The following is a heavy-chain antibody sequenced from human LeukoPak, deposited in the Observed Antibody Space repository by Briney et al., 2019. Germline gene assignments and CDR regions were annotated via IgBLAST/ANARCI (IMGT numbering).Heavy chain of an antibody. CDR2: ISAHNGNT. CDR3: ERVGGRVLRFPHWLGWLDH. V-gene: IGHV1-18*01. D-gene: IGHD3-9*01. Sequence: ASVKVSCKTSGVPFASYGFSWVRQAPGQGLEWMGWISAHNGNTHFAEKVQGRATLTTDTSTTTAYMDLRSLRSDATAVYSCERVGGRVLRFPHWLGWLDHWGQGTVVTVSS. J-gene: IGHJ5*02. CDR1: GVPFASYG.